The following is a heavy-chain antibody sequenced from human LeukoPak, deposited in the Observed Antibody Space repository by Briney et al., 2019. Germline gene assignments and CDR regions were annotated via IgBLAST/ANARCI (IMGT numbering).Heavy chain of an antibody. CDR1: GYTFTSYA. D-gene: IGHD3-9*01. V-gene: IGHV1-3*01. CDR2: INAGNGNT. CDR3: ARDGDDILTGYYSLGGYYFDY. Sequence: ASVKVSCKASGYTFTSYAMHWVRQAPGQRLEWMGWINAGNGNTKYSQKFQGGVTITRDTSASTAYMELSSLRSEDTAVYYCARDGDDILTGYYSLGGYYFDYWGQGTLVTVSS. J-gene: IGHJ4*02.